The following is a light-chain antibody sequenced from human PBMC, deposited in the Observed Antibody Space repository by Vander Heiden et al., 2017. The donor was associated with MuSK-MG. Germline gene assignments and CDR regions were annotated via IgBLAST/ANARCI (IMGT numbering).Light chain of an antibody. CDR3: QQRSNWPT. CDR1: QSVSSY. Sequence: DIVLTQSPVTLSLSPGERATLSCRASQSVSSYLVWYQQKPGQVPRVLIYDASNRAAGIPARFSGSGSGTDFTLTISSLEPEDSAVYYCQQRSNWPTFGGGTKVEIK. V-gene: IGKV3-11*01. J-gene: IGKJ4*01. CDR2: DAS.